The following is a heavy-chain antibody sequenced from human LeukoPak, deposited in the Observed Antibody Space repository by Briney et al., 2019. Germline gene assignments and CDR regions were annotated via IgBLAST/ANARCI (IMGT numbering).Heavy chain of an antibody. CDR2: IIPIFGTA. V-gene: IGHV1-69*13. CDR1: GYTFTSYY. Sequence: SVKVSCKASGYTFTSYYMHWVRQAPGQGLEWMGGIIPIFGTANYAQKFQGRVTITADESTSTAYMELSSLRSEDTAVYYCARAIGFGELFPGYWGQGTLVTVSS. D-gene: IGHD3-10*01. CDR3: ARAIGFGELFPGY. J-gene: IGHJ4*02.